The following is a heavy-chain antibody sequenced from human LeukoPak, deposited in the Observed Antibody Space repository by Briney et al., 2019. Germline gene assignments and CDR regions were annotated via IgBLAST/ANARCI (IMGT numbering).Heavy chain of an antibody. D-gene: IGHD3-3*01. Sequence: GGSLRLSCAVSGFTFSNYNMNWVRRAPGKGLEWISYISDTSSTIYYADSVKGRFTISRDNAKNSLYLQMNSLRAEDTAVYYCARDRGGAYDFWSGYYTGYFDYWGQGTLVTVSS. J-gene: IGHJ4*02. CDR3: ARDRGGAYDFWSGYYTGYFDY. CDR2: ISDTSSTI. V-gene: IGHV3-48*01. CDR1: GFTFSNYN.